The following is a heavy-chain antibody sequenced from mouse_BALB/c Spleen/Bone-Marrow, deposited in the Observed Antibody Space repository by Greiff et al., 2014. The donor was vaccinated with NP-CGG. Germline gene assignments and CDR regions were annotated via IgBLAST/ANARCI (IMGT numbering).Heavy chain of an antibody. V-gene: IGHV4-1*02. CDR3: ARLDCYGYFAY. J-gene: IGHJ3*01. CDR1: GFDFSGYW. CDR2: INQGSSTI. Sequence: DVKLVESGGGLVQPGGSLKLSCAASGFDFSGYWMSWVRQAPGKGLEWIGEINQGSSTINYTPSLKDKFIISRGNAKNTLYLQMSKVRSEDAALYYCARLDCYGYFAYWGQGTLVTVSA. D-gene: IGHD1-2*01.